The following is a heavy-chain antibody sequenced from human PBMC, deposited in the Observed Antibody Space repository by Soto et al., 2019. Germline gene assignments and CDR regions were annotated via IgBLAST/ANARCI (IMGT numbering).Heavy chain of an antibody. J-gene: IGHJ4*02. CDR1: GYTFTSYY. Sequence: ASVKVSCKASGYTFTSYYMHWVRQAPGQGLEWMGIINPSGGSTSYAQKFQGRVTMTRDTSTSTVYMELSSLRSEDTAVFYCESQLSNSRTPFGYWGQGTLVTVSS. V-gene: IGHV1-46*01. D-gene: IGHD1-1*01. CDR3: ESQLSNSRTPFGY. CDR2: INPSGGST.